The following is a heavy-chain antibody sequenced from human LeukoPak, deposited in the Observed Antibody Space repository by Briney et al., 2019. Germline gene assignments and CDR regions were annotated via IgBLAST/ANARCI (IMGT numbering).Heavy chain of an antibody. CDR1: GYTFTSYA. CDR2: INAGNGNT. Sequence: ASVKVSCKASGYTFTSYAMHWVRQAPGQRLEWMGWINAGNGNTKYSQKFQGRVTITRDTPASTAYMELSSLRSEDTAVYYCARDITDILTGYYYFDYWGQGTLVTVSS. J-gene: IGHJ4*02. D-gene: IGHD3-9*01. V-gene: IGHV1-3*01. CDR3: ARDITDILTGYYYFDY.